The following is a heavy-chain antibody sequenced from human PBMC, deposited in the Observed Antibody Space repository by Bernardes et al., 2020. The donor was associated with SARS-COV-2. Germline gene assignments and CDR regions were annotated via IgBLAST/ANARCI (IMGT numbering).Heavy chain of an antibody. J-gene: IGHJ3*02. D-gene: IGHD1-26*01. Sequence: SVKVSCKASGYTLSDYYMHWVRQAPGQGLEWMGWINPHSGGTNYAQKFQGRVTVTRDTSISTAYMELSRLTSDDTAVYYCARDLDRLYSGSRTDAFDIWGKGTMVTVSS. V-gene: IGHV1-2*02. CDR2: INPHSGGT. CDR3: ARDLDRLYSGSRTDAFDI. CDR1: GYTLSDYY.